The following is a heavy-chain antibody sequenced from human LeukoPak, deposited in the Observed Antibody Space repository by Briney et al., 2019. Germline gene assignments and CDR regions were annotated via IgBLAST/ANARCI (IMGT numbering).Heavy chain of an antibody. Sequence: GGSLRLSCAASGFTFSTHAMPWVRQPSGKGLEWVAVISYDGSNKYYADSVKGRFTISRDNSKNTLYLQMNSLKPEDTAVYFCARDKAGSGWYDGAFDIWGQGTLVTVSS. J-gene: IGHJ3*02. D-gene: IGHD6-19*01. CDR1: GFTFSTHA. V-gene: IGHV3-30-3*01. CDR2: ISYDGSNK. CDR3: ARDKAGSGWYDGAFDI.